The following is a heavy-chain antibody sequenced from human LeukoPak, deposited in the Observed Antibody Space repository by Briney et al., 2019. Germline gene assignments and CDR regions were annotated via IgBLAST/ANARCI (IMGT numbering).Heavy chain of an antibody. J-gene: IGHJ4*02. CDR1: GYSISSGYY. CDR2: IYHSGST. Sequence: PSETLSLTCTVSGYSISSGYYWGWIRQPPGKGLEWIGSIYHSGSTYYNPSLKSRVTISVDTSKNQFSLKLSSVTAADTAVYYCARVTYDSSGYNLDYWGQGTLVTVSS. CDR3: ARVTYDSSGYNLDY. D-gene: IGHD3-22*01. V-gene: IGHV4-38-2*02.